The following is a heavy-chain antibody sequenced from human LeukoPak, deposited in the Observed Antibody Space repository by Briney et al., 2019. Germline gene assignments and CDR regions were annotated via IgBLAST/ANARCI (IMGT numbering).Heavy chain of an antibody. V-gene: IGHV3-21*01. D-gene: IGHD3-16*01. J-gene: IGHJ4*02. CDR3: ARDLSLGAPGGFDY. CDR1: GFTFRSYS. CDR2: INSSSTYI. Sequence: GGSLRLSCAASGFTFRSYSMNWVRQAPGKGLEWVSTINSSSTYIYYADSVKGRFTISRDNAENSVYLQMDSLRGDDTAVYYCARDLSLGAPGGFDYWGQGTLVTVSS.